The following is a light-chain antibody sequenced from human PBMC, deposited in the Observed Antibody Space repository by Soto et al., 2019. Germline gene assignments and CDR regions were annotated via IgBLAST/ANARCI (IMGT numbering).Light chain of an antibody. Sequence: EIVMTQSPATLSVSPGERATLSCRASQSVSGNFAWYQHRPGQAPSLLIYGASTRATGLPSMFIGSGSETEFTLTISSLQAEDFEVSDCQQCSTLHLTFCGGTKVEIK. CDR2: GAS. V-gene: IGKV3D-15*01. CDR3: QQCSTLHLT. J-gene: IGKJ4*01. CDR1: QSVSGN.